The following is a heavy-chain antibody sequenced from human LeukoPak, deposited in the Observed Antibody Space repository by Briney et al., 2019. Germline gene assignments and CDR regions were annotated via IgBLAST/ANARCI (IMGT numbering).Heavy chain of an antibody. CDR1: GYTFNDSY. V-gene: IGHV1-2*02. D-gene: IGHD4-23*01. CDR3: AADNSGGITLDY. J-gene: IGHJ4*02. Sequence: ASVKVSCKASGYTFNDSYIHWVRQAPGQGLEWMGWINPNTGGTNYGQKFQGRVTMTRDMSTSTAYMELSSLRSEDTAVYYCAADNSGGITLDYWGQGALVTVSS. CDR2: INPNTGGT.